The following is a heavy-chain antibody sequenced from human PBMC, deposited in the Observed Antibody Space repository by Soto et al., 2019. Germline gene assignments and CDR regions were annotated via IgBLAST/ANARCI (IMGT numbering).Heavy chain of an antibody. J-gene: IGHJ6*02. CDR3: ARDPSSSSARYYYGMDV. D-gene: IGHD6-6*01. V-gene: IGHV1-69*13. CDR1: GGTFSSYA. Sequence: SVEVSCKASGGTFSSYAISWVRQAPGQGLEWMGGIIPIFGTANYAQKFQGRVTITADESTSTAYMELCSLRSEDTAVYYCARDPSSSSARYYYGMDVWGQGTTVTVSS. CDR2: IIPIFGTA.